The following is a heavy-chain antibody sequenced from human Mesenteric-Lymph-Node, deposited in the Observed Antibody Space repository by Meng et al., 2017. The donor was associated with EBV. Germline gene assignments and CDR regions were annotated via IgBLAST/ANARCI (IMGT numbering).Heavy chain of an antibody. D-gene: IGHD2-2*01. V-gene: IGHV4-61*01. J-gene: IGHJ5*02. Sequence: GQLQESGPGLVKPSETLSLTCTVSGGSVSSGSYYWSWIRQPPGKGLEWIGYIYYSGSTNYNPSLKSRVTISVDTSKNQFSLKLSSVTAADTAVYYCARIVVPAATNNWFDPWGQGTLVTVSS. CDR2: IYYSGST. CDR1: GGSVSSGSYY. CDR3: ARIVVPAATNNWFDP.